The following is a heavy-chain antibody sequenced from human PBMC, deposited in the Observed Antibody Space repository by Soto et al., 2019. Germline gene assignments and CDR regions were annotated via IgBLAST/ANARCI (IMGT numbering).Heavy chain of an antibody. J-gene: IGHJ4*02. CDR3: ARGVDDYGDYYFDY. CDR2: IKQDGSEK. Sequence: EVQLVESGGGLVQPGGSLRLSCAASGFTFSSYWMSWVRQAPGKGLEWVANIKQDGSEKYYVDSVKGRFTISRDNAKNSLYLQMNSLRAEDTAVYYCARGVDDYGDYYFDYWGQGTLVTVSS. CDR1: GFTFSSYW. V-gene: IGHV3-7*01. D-gene: IGHD4-17*01.